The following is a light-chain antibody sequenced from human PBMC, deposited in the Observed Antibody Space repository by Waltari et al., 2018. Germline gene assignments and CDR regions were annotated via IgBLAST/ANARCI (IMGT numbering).Light chain of an antibody. CDR3: CSYAGSYRSV. CDR2: DVT. Sequence: QSALTQPRSVSGSPGQSVTISCTGTSSDVGNYNFVSWYQHHPGKAPRLIIYDVTKRPSGVPDRFSGSKSGNTASLTISGLQAEDEADYHCCSYAGSYRSVFGTGTKVTAL. V-gene: IGLV2-11*01. J-gene: IGLJ1*01. CDR1: SSDVGNYNF.